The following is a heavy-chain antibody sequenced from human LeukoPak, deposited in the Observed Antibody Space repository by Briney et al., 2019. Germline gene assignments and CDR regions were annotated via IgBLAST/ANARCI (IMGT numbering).Heavy chain of an antibody. Sequence: ASVKVSCNASVDIFNSYSVSWVRQAPGQGLEWMGGIIPIFGSTNYAQKFQGRVTITTDQSTRTAYMELNSLSSDDTAVYYCARVGRSRGSLPNSYYYMDVWGKGTTVTVSS. CDR1: VDIFNSYS. V-gene: IGHV1-69*05. CDR2: IIPIFGST. CDR3: ARVGRSRGSLPNSYYYMDV. J-gene: IGHJ6*03. D-gene: IGHD1-26*01.